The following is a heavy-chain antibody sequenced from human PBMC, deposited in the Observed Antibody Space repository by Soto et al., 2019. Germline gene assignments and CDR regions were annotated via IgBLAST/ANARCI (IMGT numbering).Heavy chain of an antibody. CDR2: ISWNSGSI. CDR1: GFTFDDYA. D-gene: IGHD1-1*01. CDR3: AKDRTGTGMDYFDY. V-gene: IGHV3-9*01. J-gene: IGHJ4*02. Sequence: EVQLVESGGGLVQPGRSLRLSCAASGFTFDDYAMHWVRQAPGKGLEWVSGISWNSGSIGYADSVKGRFTISRDNAKNSLYLQMNSLRAEHTALYYCAKDRTGTGMDYFDYWGQGTLVTVSS.